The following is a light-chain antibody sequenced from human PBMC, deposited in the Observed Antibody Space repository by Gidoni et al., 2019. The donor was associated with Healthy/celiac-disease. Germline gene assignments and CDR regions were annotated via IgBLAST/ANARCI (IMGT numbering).Light chain of an antibody. CDR1: QGISSY. V-gene: IGKV1-9*01. Sequence: ITCRASQGISSYLAWYQQKPGKAPKLLIYAASTLQSGVPSRFSGSGSGTEFTLTISSLQPEDFATYYCQQLNSYPITFGQGTRLEIK. J-gene: IGKJ5*01. CDR3: QQLNSYPIT. CDR2: AAS.